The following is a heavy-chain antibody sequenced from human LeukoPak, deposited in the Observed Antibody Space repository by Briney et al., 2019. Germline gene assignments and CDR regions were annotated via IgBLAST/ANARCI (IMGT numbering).Heavy chain of an antibody. D-gene: IGHD2-15*01. CDR3: ARDAPTRARGGAFDI. J-gene: IGHJ3*02. V-gene: IGHV3-48*04. CDR2: ISSSGSTI. Sequence: PGGSLRLSCAASGFTFSSYSLNWVRQAPGKGLEWVSYISSSGSTIYYADSVKGRFTISGDNAKNSLYLQMNSLRAEDTAVYYCARDAPTRARGGAFDIWGQGTMVTVSS. CDR1: GFTFSSYS.